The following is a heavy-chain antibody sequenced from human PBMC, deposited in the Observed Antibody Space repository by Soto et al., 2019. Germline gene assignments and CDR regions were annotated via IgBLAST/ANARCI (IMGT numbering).Heavy chain of an antibody. CDR3: ARDKTYYYDSSGYYARFYYFDY. J-gene: IGHJ4*02. CDR2: ISSSGSTI. D-gene: IGHD3-22*01. CDR1: GFTFSSYE. Sequence: GGSLRLSCAASGFTFSSYEMNWVRQAPGKGLEWVSYISSSGSTIYYADSVKSRFTISRDNAKNSLYLQMNSLRAEDTAVYYCARDKTYYYDSSGYYARFYYFDYWGQGTLVTVSS. V-gene: IGHV3-48*03.